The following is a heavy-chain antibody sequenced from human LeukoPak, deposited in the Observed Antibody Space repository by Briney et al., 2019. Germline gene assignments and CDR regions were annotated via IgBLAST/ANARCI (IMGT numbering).Heavy chain of an antibody. CDR2: IWYDGSNK. D-gene: IGHD5-18*01. CDR3: ARDGYSYATGTYYFDY. V-gene: IGHV3-33*01. CDR1: GFTFSSYG. Sequence: GGSLRFFCAASGFTFSSYGMHWVRQAPGKGLEWVAVIWYDGSNKYYADSVKGRFTISRDNSKNTLYLQMNSLRAEDTAVYYCARDGYSYATGTYYFDYWGQGTLVTVSS. J-gene: IGHJ4*02.